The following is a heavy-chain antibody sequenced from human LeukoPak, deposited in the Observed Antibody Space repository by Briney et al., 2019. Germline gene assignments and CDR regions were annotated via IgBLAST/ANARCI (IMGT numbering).Heavy chain of an antibody. V-gene: IGHV4-30-2*01. CDR3: VRVSSGYSSVIGGFDI. Sequence: SQTPSLTCAVSGGSISSGGYSWSWIRQPPGKGLEWIGYFYRSGSTYYNPSLKSRVTISVDRSKNQFSLNLTSVTAADTAVYYCVRVSSGYSSVIGGFDIWGQGTMVTVSS. CDR2: FYRSGST. J-gene: IGHJ3*02. CDR1: GGSISSGGYS. D-gene: IGHD6-19*01.